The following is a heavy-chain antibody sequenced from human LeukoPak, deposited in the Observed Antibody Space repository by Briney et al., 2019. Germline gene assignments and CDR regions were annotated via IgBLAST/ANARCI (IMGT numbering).Heavy chain of an antibody. CDR2: ISAYNGNT. V-gene: IGHV1-18*01. CDR1: GYTFTSYG. CDR3: ARIPQRYYDTYFDY. D-gene: IGHD3-22*01. Sequence: ASVKVSCKASGYTFTSYGISWVRQAPGQGLEWIVWISAYNGNTNYAQKLQGRVNMTTDTSTSTAYMELRSLRSDDTAVYYCARIPQRYYDTYFDYWGQGTLVTVSS. J-gene: IGHJ4*02.